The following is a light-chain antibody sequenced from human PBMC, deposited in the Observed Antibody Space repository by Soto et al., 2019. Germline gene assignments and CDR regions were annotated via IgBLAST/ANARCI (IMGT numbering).Light chain of an antibody. V-gene: IGKV1-39*01. J-gene: IGKJ5*01. CDR1: QSISSY. CDR2: AAS. Sequence: DLHVTSSPSSLSASVGARLTITCRASQSISSYLNWYQQKPGKAPKLLIYAASSLQSGVPSRFSGSGSGTDFTLTISSLQPEDFVPYYCQQSYSTRFTFGQGTRLEVK. CDR3: QQSYSTRFT.